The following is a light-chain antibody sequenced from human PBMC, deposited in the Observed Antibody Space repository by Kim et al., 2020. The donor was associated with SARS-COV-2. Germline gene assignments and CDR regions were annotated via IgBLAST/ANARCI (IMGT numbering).Light chain of an antibody. Sequence: EIVKTQSPATLSVSPGERVTLSCRASQSISTNLGWYQQKPGQAPRLLIYGASTRATGIPARFSGSGSGTEFTLTISSLQSEDFAVYCCQQYNDWPWTFGQGTKVDIK. CDR3: QQYNDWPWT. CDR2: GAS. J-gene: IGKJ1*01. V-gene: IGKV3-15*01. CDR1: QSISTN.